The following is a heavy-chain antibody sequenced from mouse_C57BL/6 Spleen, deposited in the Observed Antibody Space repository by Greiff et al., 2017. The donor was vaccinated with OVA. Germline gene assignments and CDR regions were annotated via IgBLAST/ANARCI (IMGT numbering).Heavy chain of an antibody. CDR2: ISSGSSTI. V-gene: IGHV5-17*01. CDR1: GFTFSDYG. CDR3: ARGGTNFDY. J-gene: IGHJ2*01. D-gene: IGHD1-3*01. Sequence: DVKLQESGGGLVKPGGSLKLSCAASGFTFSDYGMHWVRQAPEKGLEWVAYISSGSSTIYYADTVKGRFTISRDNAKNTLFLQMTSLRSEDTAMYYCARGGTNFDYWGQGTTLTVSS.